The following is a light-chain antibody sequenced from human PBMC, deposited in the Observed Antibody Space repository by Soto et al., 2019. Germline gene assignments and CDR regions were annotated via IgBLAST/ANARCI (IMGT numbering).Light chain of an antibody. V-gene: IGKV3-15*01. Sequence: EIVMTQSPATLSVSPGERATLSCRASQSVSSNLAWYQQKPGQAPRLLIYDASSRATGIPARFSGSGSGTEFTLTISSLLSEDSAVYYCQQYNTWPRTFGQGTKVEIK. CDR3: QQYNTWPRT. CDR1: QSVSSN. J-gene: IGKJ1*01. CDR2: DAS.